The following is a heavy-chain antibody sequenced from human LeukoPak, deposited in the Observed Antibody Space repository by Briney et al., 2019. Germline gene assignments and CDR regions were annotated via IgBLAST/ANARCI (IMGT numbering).Heavy chain of an antibody. CDR2: IYTSGST. D-gene: IGHD5-18*01. J-gene: IGHJ3*02. Sequence: SETLSLTCTVSGGSISSYYLSWIRPPAGKGLEWIGRIYTSGSTNYNPSLKSRVTMSVDTSKNQFSLKLSSVTAADTAVYYCARDTWGYSYGFDAFDIWGQGTMVTVSS. CDR3: ARDTWGYSYGFDAFDI. V-gene: IGHV4-4*07. CDR1: GGSISSYY.